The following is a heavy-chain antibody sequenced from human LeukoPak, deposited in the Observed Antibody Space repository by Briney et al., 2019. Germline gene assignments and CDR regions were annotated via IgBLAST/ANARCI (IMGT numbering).Heavy chain of an antibody. V-gene: IGHV4-34*01. CDR2: INHSGSP. D-gene: IGHD6-13*01. J-gene: IGHJ5*02. CDR1: GGSFSGYY. CDR3: ARYSSSWSGWFDP. Sequence: PSETLSLTCAVYGGSFSGYYWSWIRQPPGKGLEWIGEINHSGSPNYNPSLKSRVTISVDTSKNQFSLKLSSVTAADTAVYYCARYSSSWSGWFDPWGQGTLVTVSS.